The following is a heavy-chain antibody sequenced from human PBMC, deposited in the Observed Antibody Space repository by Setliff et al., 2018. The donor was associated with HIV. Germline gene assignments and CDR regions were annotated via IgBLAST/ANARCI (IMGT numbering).Heavy chain of an antibody. V-gene: IGHV1-46*01. J-gene: IGHJ4*02. CDR2: INPSGGST. Sequence: ASVKVSCKASGYTFTSYHMYWVRQAPGQGLEWMGAINPSGGSTRYAQKFQGRVTMTRDTSTSTVYMELSSLRSEDTAVYYCARDQGIAAAGSVYWGQGTLVTVSS. D-gene: IGHD6-13*01. CDR1: GYTFTSYH. CDR3: ARDQGIAAAGSVY.